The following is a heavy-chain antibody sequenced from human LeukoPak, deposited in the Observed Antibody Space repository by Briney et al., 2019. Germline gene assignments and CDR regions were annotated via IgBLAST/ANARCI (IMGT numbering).Heavy chain of an antibody. CDR1: GGSISSYY. Sequence: SETLSLTCTVSGGSISSYYWSWTRQPPGKGLEWIGYIYYSGSTNYNPSLKSRVTISVDTSKNQFSLKLSSVTAADTAVYYCARERLYSSSLYYYYYMDVWGKGTTVTVSS. D-gene: IGHD6-6*01. J-gene: IGHJ6*03. V-gene: IGHV4-59*01. CDR3: ARERLYSSSLYYYYYMDV. CDR2: IYYSGST.